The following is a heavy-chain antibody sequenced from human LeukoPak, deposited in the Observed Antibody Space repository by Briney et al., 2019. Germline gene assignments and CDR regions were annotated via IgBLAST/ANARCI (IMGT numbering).Heavy chain of an antibody. CDR1: GFTFSDYY. CDR3: AREREDGYSGSYGTIDP. D-gene: IGHD1-26*01. V-gene: IGHV3-11*04. J-gene: IGHJ5*02. Sequence: SGGSLRLSCAASGFTFSDYYMSWIRQAPGKGLEWVSYISSSGSTIYYADSVKGRFTISRDNAKNSLYLQMNSLRAEDTAVYYCAREREDGYSGSYGTIDPWGQGTLVTVSS. CDR2: ISSSGSTI.